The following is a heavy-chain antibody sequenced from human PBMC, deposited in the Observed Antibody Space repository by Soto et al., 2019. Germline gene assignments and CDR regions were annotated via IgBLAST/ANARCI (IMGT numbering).Heavy chain of an antibody. J-gene: IGHJ5*02. CDR3: ARMASFGSLNWFDP. CDR2: MNPGSGDT. Sequence: GASVKVSCKASGYIFTNNDVSWVRQVTGQGLEWMGWMNPGSGDTGYAQKFQGRVTMTRNISIATAYMELSSLRADDTAIYYCARMASFGSLNWFDPWGQGTLVTVSS. CDR1: GYIFTNND. V-gene: IGHV1-8*01. D-gene: IGHD5-18*01.